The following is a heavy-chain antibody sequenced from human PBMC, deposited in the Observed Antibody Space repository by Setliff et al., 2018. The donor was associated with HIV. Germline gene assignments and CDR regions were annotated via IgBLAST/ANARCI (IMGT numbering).Heavy chain of an antibody. CDR1: GASIRNYY. J-gene: IGHJ3*02. D-gene: IGHD3-22*01. Sequence: KPSETLSLTCTVSGASIRNYYWSWIRQAPGRGLEWLGFFYTGTTYYNPSLKSRVTISVDTSKKQISLKVKSVTAADTAVYYCARAPTDHYDPTRLGDGLDIWGQGTMVTVS. CDR3: ARAPTDHYDPTRLGDGLDI. CDR2: FYTGTT. V-gene: IGHV4-4*08.